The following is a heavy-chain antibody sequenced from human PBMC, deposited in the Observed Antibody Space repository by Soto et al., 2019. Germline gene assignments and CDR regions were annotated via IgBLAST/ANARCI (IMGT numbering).Heavy chain of an antibody. V-gene: IGHV4-30-2*01. J-gene: IGHJ4*02. CDR1: GGSISSGGYS. D-gene: IGHD4-17*01. CDR2: IYHSGST. Sequence: SETLSLTCAVSGGSISSGGYSWSWIRQPPGKGLEWIGYIYHSGSTYYNPSLKSRVTISVDRSKNQFSLKLSSVTAADTAVYYCARAAVTRLDYGGQETLVTVSS. CDR3: ARAAVTRLDY.